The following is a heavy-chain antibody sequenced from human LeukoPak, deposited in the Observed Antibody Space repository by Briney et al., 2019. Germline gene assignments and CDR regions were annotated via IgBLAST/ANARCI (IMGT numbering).Heavy chain of an antibody. V-gene: IGHV3-21*01. Sequence: GGSLRLSCAASEFTFSSYTMNWVRQAPGMGLEWVSSISSTSSYIYYADSVKGRFTLSRDNAKNSLYLQMNSLRAEDTAVYYCARAAYSYGPRGFDYWGQGTLVTVSS. CDR2: ISSTSSYI. CDR1: EFTFSSYT. D-gene: IGHD5-18*01. J-gene: IGHJ4*02. CDR3: ARAAYSYGPRGFDY.